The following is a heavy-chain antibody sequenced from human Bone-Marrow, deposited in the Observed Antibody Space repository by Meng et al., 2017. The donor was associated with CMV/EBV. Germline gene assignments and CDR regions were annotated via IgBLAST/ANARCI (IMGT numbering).Heavy chain of an antibody. D-gene: IGHD4-17*01. CDR2: ISYDGSTK. V-gene: IGHV3-30*01. Sequence: GGSLRLSCSASGFIFGDHAMHWVRQAPGKGLEWVAVISYDGSTKYFADSVKGRFTIYRDNYRDTLFLQMNSLTTEDTGLYYCARHKYGDEYFLDYWAQGTRVTVSS. J-gene: IGHJ4*02. CDR3: ARHKYGDEYFLDY. CDR1: GFIFGDHA.